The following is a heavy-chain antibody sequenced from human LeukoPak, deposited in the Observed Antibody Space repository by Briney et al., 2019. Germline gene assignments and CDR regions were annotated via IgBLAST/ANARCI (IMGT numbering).Heavy chain of an antibody. CDR3: ARDSWFGEYYFDY. CDR2: INPNSGGT. V-gene: IGHV1-2*06. D-gene: IGHD3-10*01. Sequence: ASVKVSCKASGYTFIDYHMHWVRQAPGQGLEWMGRINPNSGGTNYAQKFQGRITMTRDTSVSTAYMELSRLGSDDAAVYYCARDSWFGEYYFDYWGQGTLVTVSS. CDR1: GYTFIDYH. J-gene: IGHJ4*02.